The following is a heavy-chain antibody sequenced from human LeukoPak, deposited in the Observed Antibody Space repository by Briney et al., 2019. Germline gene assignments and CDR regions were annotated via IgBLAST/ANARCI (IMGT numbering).Heavy chain of an antibody. V-gene: IGHV1-69*04. D-gene: IGHD3-22*01. CDR1: GYTFTSYG. Sequence: SVKVSCKASGYTFTSYGISWVRQAPGQGLEWMGRIIPILGIANYAQKFQGRVTITADKSTSTAYMELSSLRSEDTAAYYCARVSSDSFDYWGQGTLATVSS. J-gene: IGHJ4*02. CDR3: ARVSSDSFDY. CDR2: IIPILGIA.